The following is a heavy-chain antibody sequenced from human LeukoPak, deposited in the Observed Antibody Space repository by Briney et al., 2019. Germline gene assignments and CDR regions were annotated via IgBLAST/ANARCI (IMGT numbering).Heavy chain of an antibody. CDR1: GYTFTSYG. Sequence: GASVKVSCKASGYTFTSYGISWVRQAPGQGLEWMGWINPNSGSTNYAQKFQGRVTMTRDTSISTAYMELSRLRSDDTAVYYCVLAAARLNWFDPWGQGTLVTVSS. CDR2: INPNSGST. CDR3: VLAAARLNWFDP. V-gene: IGHV1-2*02. J-gene: IGHJ5*02. D-gene: IGHD6-13*01.